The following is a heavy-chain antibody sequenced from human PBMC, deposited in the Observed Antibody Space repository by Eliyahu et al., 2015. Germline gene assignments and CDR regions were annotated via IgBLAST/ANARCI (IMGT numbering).Heavy chain of an antibody. D-gene: IGHD3-3*01. J-gene: IGHJ4*02. CDR1: GYXFTXYG. V-gene: IGHV1-18*01. CDR2: IIPYNGDT. CDR3: AKVYYDFSGGFHRPMEADY. Sequence: QAQLVQSGTEVKRPGASVKVXCKASGYXFTXYGITWVRQAPGQGLEWLGWIIPYNGDTKYSQRLQGRVTMTADTSSTTAHLEVRGLRSDDTAVYYCAKVYYDFSGGFHRPMEADYWGQGTMVTV.